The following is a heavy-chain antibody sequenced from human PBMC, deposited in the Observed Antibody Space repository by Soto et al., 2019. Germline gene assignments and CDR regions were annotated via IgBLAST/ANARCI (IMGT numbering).Heavy chain of an antibody. CDR2: IYYSGST. V-gene: IGHV4-39*01. CDR3: ARLPYCSSTTCYFAIY. D-gene: IGHD2-2*01. CDR1: GGSISSSSYY. J-gene: IGHJ4*02. Sequence: QLQLQESGPGLVKPSETLSLTCTVSGGSISSSSYYWGWIRQPPGEGLEWIASIYYSGSTYYNPSLKSRVTIPVDTSKNEFSLKLSSVTAADTAVYYCARLPYCSSTTCYFAIYWGQGTLVTVSS.